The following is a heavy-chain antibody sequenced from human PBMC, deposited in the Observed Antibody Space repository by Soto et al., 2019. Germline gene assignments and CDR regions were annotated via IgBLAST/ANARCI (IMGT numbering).Heavy chain of an antibody. J-gene: IGHJ5*02. CDR3: AHRPWAYQLPQSFDWFDP. D-gene: IGHD2-2*01. CDR1: GFSLSASGGG. Sequence: SGPTLVHPTRTLTLTCTFSGFSLSASGGGVAWIRQPPGKALEWLALIYWDDDKRYSPCLKSRLTITQDTSKNQVVLTMTTMDPVDTATYYGAHRPWAYQLPQSFDWFDPWGQGTLVTVSS. CDR2: IYWDDDK. V-gene: IGHV2-5*02.